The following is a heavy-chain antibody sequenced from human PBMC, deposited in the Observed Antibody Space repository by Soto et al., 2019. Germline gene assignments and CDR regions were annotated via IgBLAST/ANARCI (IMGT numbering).Heavy chain of an antibody. D-gene: IGHD5-18*01. Sequence: PGESLKISCKGSGYSFTNYWIAWVRQMPGKGLEWMGIIYPGDSDTRYSPSFQGQVTISANKSITTAYLQWRSLKASDTAMYYCARQYVSGYGYFSFQYWGQGTMVTVSS. CDR2: IYPGDSDT. CDR1: GYSFTNYW. CDR3: ARQYVSGYGYFSFQY. V-gene: IGHV5-51*01. J-gene: IGHJ4*02.